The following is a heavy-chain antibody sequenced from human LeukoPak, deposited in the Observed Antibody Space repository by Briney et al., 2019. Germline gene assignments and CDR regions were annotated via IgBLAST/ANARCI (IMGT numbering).Heavy chain of an antibody. CDR3: ARSGYSSSWYEGSHFDY. J-gene: IGHJ4*02. CDR1: GGSFSGYY. Sequence: SETLSLTCAVYGGSFSGYYWSWIRQPPGKGLEWIGEINHSGSTNYNPSLKSRVTISVDTSKNQFSLKLSSVTAADTAVYYCARSGYSSSWYEGSHFDYWGQGTLVTVSS. D-gene: IGHD6-13*01. V-gene: IGHV4-34*01. CDR2: INHSGST.